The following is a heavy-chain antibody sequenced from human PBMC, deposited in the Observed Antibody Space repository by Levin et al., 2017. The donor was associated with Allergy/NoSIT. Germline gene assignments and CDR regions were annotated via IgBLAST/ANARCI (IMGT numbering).Heavy chain of an antibody. CDR1: GGSISSDH. CDR2: IYTSGNT. V-gene: IGHV4-4*07. Sequence: PSETLSLTCTVSGGSISSDHWSWIRQPAGKGLEWIGRIYTSGNTNYNPSLKSRVTMSVDTSKNQFSLKLSSVTAADTALYYCARDWGSAGATIPDAFDVWGQGTVVTVSS. J-gene: IGHJ3*01. D-gene: IGHD1-26*01. CDR3: ARDWGSAGATIPDAFDV.